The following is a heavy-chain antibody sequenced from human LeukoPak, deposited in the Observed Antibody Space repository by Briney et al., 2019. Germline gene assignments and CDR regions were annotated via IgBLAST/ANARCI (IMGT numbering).Heavy chain of an antibody. CDR2: ISSSSSYI. CDR3: ARDLPLYCSGGSCYPSNWFDP. V-gene: IGHV3-21*01. CDR1: GFTFSSYS. Sequence: GGSLRLSCAASGFTFSSYSMNWVRQAPGKGLEWVSSISSSSSYIYYADSVKGRFTISRDNAKNSLYLQMNSLRAEDTAVYYCARDLPLYCSGGSCYPSNWFDPWGQGTLVTVSS. D-gene: IGHD2-15*01. J-gene: IGHJ5*02.